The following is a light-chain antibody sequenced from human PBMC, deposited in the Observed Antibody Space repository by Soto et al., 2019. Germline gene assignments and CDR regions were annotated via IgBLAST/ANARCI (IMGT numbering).Light chain of an antibody. CDR2: GTS. J-gene: IGKJ1*01. V-gene: IGKV3-20*01. CDR1: QSVFNTY. Sequence: DIVLTQSPATLSLSPGERATLSCRASQSVFNTYLAWYQQKPGQAPRLLIYGTSTRATGIPDRFSGSGSGTDFTLTITRLEPEDFAVYYCQQYGSSPRTFGQGTKVDIK. CDR3: QQYGSSPRT.